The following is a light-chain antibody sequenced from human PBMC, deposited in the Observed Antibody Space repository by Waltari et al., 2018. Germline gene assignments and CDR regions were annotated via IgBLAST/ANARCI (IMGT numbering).Light chain of an antibody. V-gene: IGKV1-5*03. CDR2: KAS. J-gene: IGKJ2*01. CDR3: QQYSNYYT. Sequence: DIQMTQSPSTLSASVGDTVTFTCRASESISTWLAWYHQRPGKAPKLLIYKASYLETGVPSRFSGSGSGTEFILTISSLRPDDSATYYCQQYSNYYTFGQGTKLEIK. CDR1: ESISTW.